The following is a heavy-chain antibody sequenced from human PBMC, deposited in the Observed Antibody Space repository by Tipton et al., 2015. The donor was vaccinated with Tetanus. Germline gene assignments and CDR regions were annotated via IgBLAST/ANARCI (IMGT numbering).Heavy chain of an antibody. V-gene: IGHV4-59*01. J-gene: IGHJ4*02. D-gene: IGHD2-8*02. Sequence: TLSLTCTVSGGSISGYYWSWIRQPPGKGLEWIGYVYYTGKTNSNPSLKSRVTTSVDTSRNQFSLRLYSVTAADTAVYFCARYYCPGGSCRHFDFWGQGTLVTISS. CDR3: ARYYCPGGSCRHFDF. CDR2: VYYTGKT. CDR1: GGSISGYY.